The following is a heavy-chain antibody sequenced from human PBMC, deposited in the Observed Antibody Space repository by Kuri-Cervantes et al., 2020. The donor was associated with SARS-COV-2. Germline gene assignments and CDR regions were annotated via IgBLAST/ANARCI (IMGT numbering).Heavy chain of an antibody. Sequence: LSLTCAASGFTVRSNYMSWVRQAPGKGLEWVSVIYSGGSTYYADSVKGRFTIPRDNSKSTLYLQMNSLRAEDTAVYYCASGDSSSSWNGYYYYGMDVWGQGTTVTVSS. V-gene: IGHV3-53*01. CDR2: IYSGGST. J-gene: IGHJ6*02. CDR3: ASGDSSSSWNGYYYYGMDV. D-gene: IGHD6-6*01. CDR1: GFTVRSNY.